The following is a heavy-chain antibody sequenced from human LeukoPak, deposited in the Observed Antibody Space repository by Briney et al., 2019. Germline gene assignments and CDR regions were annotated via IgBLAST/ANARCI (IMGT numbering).Heavy chain of an antibody. Sequence: SETLSLTCTVSGGSISTYYWSWIRQPPGKGLEWIGYVYYSGSTNYNPSLMGRVTISVDTSQHQFSLKLTSMTAADTAVYYCARGLNWFDYWGQGTLVTVSS. J-gene: IGHJ5*01. CDR3: ARGLNWFDY. V-gene: IGHV4-59*01. D-gene: IGHD3-16*01. CDR1: GGSISTYY. CDR2: VYYSGST.